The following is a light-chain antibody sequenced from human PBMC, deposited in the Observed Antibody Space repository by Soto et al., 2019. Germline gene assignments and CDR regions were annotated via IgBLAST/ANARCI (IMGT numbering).Light chain of an antibody. CDR2: GAS. CDR3: QQNGSSPPIT. V-gene: IGKV3-20*01. Sequence: EIVLTQSPGTLSLSPGDRATLSCRASQSVSSSYLAWYQQKPGQAARLLIYGASIRATGIPDRFSGSGSGTDFTLTISRLEPEDFAVYYCQQNGSSPPITFGQGTRLEIK. CDR1: QSVSSSY. J-gene: IGKJ5*01.